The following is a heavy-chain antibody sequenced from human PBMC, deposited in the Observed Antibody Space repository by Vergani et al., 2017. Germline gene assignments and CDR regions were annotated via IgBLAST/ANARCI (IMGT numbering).Heavy chain of an antibody. CDR2: IIPIFGTA. J-gene: IGHJ4*02. V-gene: IGHV1-69*01. Sequence: QVQLVQSGAEVKKPGSSVKVSCKASGGTFSSYAISWVRQAPGQGLEWMGGIIPIFGTANYAQKFQGRVTITADESTSTAYMELSSLRSEDTAVYYCARVPRGYDSSGYYHPRAVDYWGQGTLVTVSS. CDR3: ARVPRGYDSSGYYHPRAVDY. D-gene: IGHD3-22*01. CDR1: GGTFSSYA.